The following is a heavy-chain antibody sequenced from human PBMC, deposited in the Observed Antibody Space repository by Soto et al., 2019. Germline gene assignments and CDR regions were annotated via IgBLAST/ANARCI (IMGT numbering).Heavy chain of an antibody. D-gene: IGHD3-3*01. CDR2: IYYSGST. V-gene: IGHV4-30-4*01. Sequence: QVQLQESGPGLVKPSQTLSLTCTVSGGSISSGDYYWSWIRQPPGKGLEWIGYIYYSGSTYYNPSLKSRVTISVDTSTNQFSLKLSSVTAADTAVYYCARVITIFGVVMNFDYWGQGTLVTVSS. J-gene: IGHJ4*02. CDR1: GGSISSGDYY. CDR3: ARVITIFGVVMNFDY.